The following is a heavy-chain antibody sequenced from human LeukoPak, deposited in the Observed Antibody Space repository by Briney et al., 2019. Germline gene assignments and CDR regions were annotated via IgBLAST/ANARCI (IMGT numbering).Heavy chain of an antibody. J-gene: IGHJ4*02. CDR3: XXXYSXGQGAYY. CDR1: GGSISSSSYY. CDR2: IYYSGST. V-gene: IGHV4-39*07. Sequence: CXVSGGSISSSSYYWGWIRQPPGKGLEWIGSIYYSGSTYYNPSLKSRVTISVDTSKNQFSLKMRSMTAADAAMYXXXXXYSXGQGAYYWGQGXLVTVST. D-gene: IGHD3-22*01.